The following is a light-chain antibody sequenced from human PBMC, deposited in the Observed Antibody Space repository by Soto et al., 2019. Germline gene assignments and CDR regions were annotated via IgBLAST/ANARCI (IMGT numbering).Light chain of an antibody. CDR3: ISYTGSSTSYV. CDR1: SSGVGNYNY. V-gene: IGLV2-14*01. J-gene: IGLJ1*01. Sequence: SALTQPASVSGSPGQSITISCTGTSSGVGNYNYVSWYQQHPGKAPKLMIYEVSNRPSGVSNRFSGSKSGNTASLTISGLQAEDEADYYCISYTGSSTSYVFGTGTMVTVL. CDR2: EVS.